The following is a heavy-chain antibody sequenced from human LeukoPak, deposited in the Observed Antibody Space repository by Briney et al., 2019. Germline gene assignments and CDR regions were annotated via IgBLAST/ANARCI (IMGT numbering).Heavy chain of an antibody. J-gene: IGHJ4*02. CDR2: IPYDGSNK. CDR1: GLTFSSYG. CDR3: AKGRYYYDSSGYQPDY. Sequence: GGSLRLSCAASGLTFSSYGMHWVRQAPGKGLEWVAVIPYDGSNKYYADSVKGRFTISRDNSKNTLYLQMNSLRAEDTAVYYCAKGRYYYDSSGYQPDYWGQGTLVTVSS. D-gene: IGHD3-22*01. V-gene: IGHV3-30*18.